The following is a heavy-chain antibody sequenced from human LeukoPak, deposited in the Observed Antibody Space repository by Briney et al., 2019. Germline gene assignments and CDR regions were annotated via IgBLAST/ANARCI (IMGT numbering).Heavy chain of an antibody. CDR2: INHSGST. CDR3: ARGLGGDYHYYGMDV. J-gene: IGHJ6*04. Sequence: SETLSLTCAVYGGSFSGYYWSWIRQPPGKGLEWIGEINHSGSTNYNPSLKSRVTISVDTSKNQFSLKLSSVTAADTAVYYCARGLGGDYHYYGMDVWGKGTTVTVSS. CDR1: GGSFSGYY. V-gene: IGHV4-34*01.